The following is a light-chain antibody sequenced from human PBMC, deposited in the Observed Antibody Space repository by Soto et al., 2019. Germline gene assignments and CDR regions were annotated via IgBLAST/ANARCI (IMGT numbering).Light chain of an antibody. CDR3: SSYTRSSTLV. CDR1: SSDVGSYNR. V-gene: IGLV2-18*02. Sequence: QSALTQPPSVSGSPGQSVTISCTGTSSDVGSYNRVSWYQQPPGTAPKLMIHEVSNRPSGVPDRFSGSKSGNTASLTISGLQAEDEADYYCSSYTRSSTLVFGGGTKLTVL. CDR2: EVS. J-gene: IGLJ2*01.